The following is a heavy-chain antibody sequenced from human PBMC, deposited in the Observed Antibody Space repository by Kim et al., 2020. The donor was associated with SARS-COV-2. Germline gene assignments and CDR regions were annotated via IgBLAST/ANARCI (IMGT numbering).Heavy chain of an antibody. Sequence: NYAQKFQGRVTITADESTSTAYMELSSLRSEDTAVYYCATRTVTTPLRDYWGQGTLVTVSS. D-gene: IGHD4-17*01. J-gene: IGHJ4*02. CDR3: ATRTVTTPLRDY. V-gene: IGHV1-69*01.